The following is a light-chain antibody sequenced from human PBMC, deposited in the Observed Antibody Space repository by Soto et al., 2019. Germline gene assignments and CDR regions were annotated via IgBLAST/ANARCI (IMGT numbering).Light chain of an antibody. V-gene: IGLV2-8*01. CDR2: EVS. CDR1: SSDVGGHNY. J-gene: IGLJ1*01. CDR3: CSYAGSNNFYV. Sequence: QSALTQPPSASGSPGQSVTISCTGTSSDVGGHNYASWYQQHPGKAPKLMLYEVSKRPSGVPDRFSGSKSGNTASLTVSALQAEDEADYYCCSYAGSNNFYVFGTGTKVTVL.